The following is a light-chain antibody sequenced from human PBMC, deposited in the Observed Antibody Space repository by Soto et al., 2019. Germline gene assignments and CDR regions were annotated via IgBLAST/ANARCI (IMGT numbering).Light chain of an antibody. V-gene: IGKV3-20*01. CDR2: GAS. J-gene: IGKJ1*01. CDR3: QQYGGSPQT. CDR1: QSVSSY. Sequence: EIVLTQSPGTLSLSPGERATLSCRASQSVSSYLAWYQRKPGQAPRLLIYGASSRATGIPDRFSGSGSGTDFTLTISRLEPEDFAVYYCQQYGGSPQTFGQGTKV.